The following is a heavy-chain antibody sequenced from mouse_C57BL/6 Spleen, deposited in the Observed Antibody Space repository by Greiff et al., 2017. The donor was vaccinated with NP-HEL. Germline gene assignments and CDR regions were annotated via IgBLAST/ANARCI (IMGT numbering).Heavy chain of an antibody. J-gene: IGHJ2*01. V-gene: IGHV14-3*01. CDR3: ARSYGY. CDR1: GFNIKSTY. Sequence: VQLQQSVAELVRPGASVKLSCTASGFNIKSTYMHWVKQRPEQGLEWIGRIDPANGNTKYAPKFQGKATITADTSSNTAYLQLSSLTSEDTAIYYCARSYGYWGQGTTLTVSS. CDR2: IDPANGNT. D-gene: IGHD1-1*01.